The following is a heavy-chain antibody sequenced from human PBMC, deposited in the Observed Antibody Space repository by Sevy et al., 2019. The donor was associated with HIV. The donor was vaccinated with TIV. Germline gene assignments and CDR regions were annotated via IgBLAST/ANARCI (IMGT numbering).Heavy chain of an antibody. CDR2: ISSRSTI. D-gene: IGHD4-17*01. CDR3: ARDEQTYGDYDYFDY. J-gene: IGHJ4*02. Sequence: GGSLRLSCAASGFTFSSYSMNWVRQAPGKGLEWVSYISSRSTIFYADSVKGRFTISRDNAKNSLYLQMNSLTAEDTAVYYCARDEQTYGDYDYFDYWGQGTLVTVSS. CDR1: GFTFSSYS. V-gene: IGHV3-48*01.